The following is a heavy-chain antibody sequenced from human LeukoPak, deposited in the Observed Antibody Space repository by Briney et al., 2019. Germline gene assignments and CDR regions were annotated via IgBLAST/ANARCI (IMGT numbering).Heavy chain of an antibody. CDR2: IYISGST. CDR3: ARLKDGMDV. CDR1: GGSMTYGSYY. Sequence: SETLSLTCSVSGGSMTYGSYYWSWIRQPAGKGLEWIGRIYISGSTNYDPSLESRVTISVDTSKNQFSLKLSSVTAADTAVYYCARLKDGMDVWGQGTTVTVSS. J-gene: IGHJ6*02. V-gene: IGHV4-61*02.